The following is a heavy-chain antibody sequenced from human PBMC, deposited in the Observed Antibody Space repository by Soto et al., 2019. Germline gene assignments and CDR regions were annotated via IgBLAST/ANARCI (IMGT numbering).Heavy chain of an antibody. Sequence: SETLSITCAVSCGAVAGVGYAWVWIRQPPGTGVEGIGYTYLRGSTYYNPPLKGRVTISVYRSKDQFALKLSSVTAADTAVYYCARYSIAARRGIDYWGQGTLVTVS. D-gene: IGHD6-6*01. J-gene: IGHJ4*02. CDR2: TYLRGST. CDR3: ARYSIAARRGIDY. CDR1: CGAVAGVGYA. V-gene: IGHV4-30-2*01.